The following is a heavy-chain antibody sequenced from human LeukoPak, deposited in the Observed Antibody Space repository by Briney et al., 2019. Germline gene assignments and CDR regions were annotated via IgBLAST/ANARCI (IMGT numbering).Heavy chain of an antibody. J-gene: IGHJ6*02. CDR1: GFSFSSYA. D-gene: IGHD6-19*01. CDR3: GRPTKYWLVRGNGVDV. V-gene: IGHV3-23*01. Sequence: GASLKLSCAASGFSFSSYAMTWVRQAPGKGLEWVSSIDAGGGDTYHSDSVKGRFTISRDNSMNTLYLQMNSLRADDTAVYYCGRPTKYWLVRGNGVDVWGQGTTVTVSS. CDR2: IDAGGGDT.